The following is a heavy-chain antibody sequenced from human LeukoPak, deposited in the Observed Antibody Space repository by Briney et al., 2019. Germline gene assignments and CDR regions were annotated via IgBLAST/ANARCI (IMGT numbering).Heavy chain of an antibody. CDR3: ARHLAHYGGNRYYYYYGMDV. V-gene: IGHV5-51*01. Sequence: GESLKISCKGSGYSFTSYWIGWVRQMPGKGLEWMGIVYPGDSDTRYSPSFQGQVTISADKSISTAYLQWSSLKASDTAMYYCARHLAHYGGNRYYYYYGMDVWGQGTTVTVSS. J-gene: IGHJ6*02. D-gene: IGHD4-23*01. CDR1: GYSFTSYW. CDR2: VYPGDSDT.